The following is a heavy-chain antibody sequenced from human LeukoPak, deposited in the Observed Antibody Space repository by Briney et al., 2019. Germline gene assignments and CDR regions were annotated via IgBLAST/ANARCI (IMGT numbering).Heavy chain of an antibody. V-gene: IGHV4-38-2*02. CDR1: VYSIRTDYY. CDR3: ARVPGVHYDNLTGYGSGWFDP. D-gene: IGHD3-9*01. J-gene: IGHJ5*02. CDR2: IYKSGNT. Sequence: SETLSLTCTVSVYSIRTDYYWGWIRQPPGKGPEWIGTIYKSGNTYYNPSLRSRVTISVDTSKNQFSLKVRYMTAADTAVYYCARVPGVHYDNLTGYGSGWFDPWSQGTLVTVSS.